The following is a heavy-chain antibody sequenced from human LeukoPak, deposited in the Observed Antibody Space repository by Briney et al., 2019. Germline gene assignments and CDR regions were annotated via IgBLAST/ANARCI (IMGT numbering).Heavy chain of an antibody. J-gene: IGHJ1*01. CDR2: IYYSGST. CDR1: GGSISSYY. CDR3: ARGSLSSGWYYFQH. D-gene: IGHD6-19*01. Sequence: SETLSLTCTVSGGSISSYYWSWIRQPPGKELEWIGYIYYSGSTNYNPSLKSRVTISVDTSKNQFSLKLSSVTAADTAVYYCARGSLSSGWYYFQHWGQGTLVTVSS. V-gene: IGHV4-59*01.